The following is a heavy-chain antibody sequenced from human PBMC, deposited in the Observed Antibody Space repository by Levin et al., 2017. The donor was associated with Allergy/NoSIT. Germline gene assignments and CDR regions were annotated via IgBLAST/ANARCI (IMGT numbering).Heavy chain of an antibody. Sequence: PGGSLRLSCAASGFTFSDHYMDWVRQAPGKGLEWVGRSRNKANDYTTEHAASVKGRFTVSRDNFENSLFLPMNSLKTEDTAVYFCVRVSQLGPYYYMDVWGKGTTVTVSS. CDR1: GFTFSDHY. CDR3: VRVSQLGPYYYMDV. D-gene: IGHD3-16*01. J-gene: IGHJ6*03. V-gene: IGHV3-72*01. CDR2: SRNKANDYTT.